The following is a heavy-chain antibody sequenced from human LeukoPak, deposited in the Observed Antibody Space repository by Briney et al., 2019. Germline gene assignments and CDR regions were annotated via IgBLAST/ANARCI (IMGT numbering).Heavy chain of an antibody. Sequence: ASVKVSCKASGYTFTTYGISWVRQAPGQGLEWMGIINPSGGSTSYAQKFQGRVTMTRDTSTSTVYMELSSLRSEDTAVYYCARAYYYNWFDPWGQGTLVTVSS. J-gene: IGHJ5*02. CDR1: GYTFTTYG. CDR3: ARAYYYNWFDP. D-gene: IGHD3-22*01. CDR2: INPSGGST. V-gene: IGHV1-46*01.